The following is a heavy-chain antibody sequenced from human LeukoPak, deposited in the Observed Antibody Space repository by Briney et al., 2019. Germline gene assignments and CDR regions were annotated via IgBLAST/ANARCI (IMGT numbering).Heavy chain of an antibody. Sequence: GGSLRLSCAASGFTFTSYAMSWVRQATGKGLEWVAFIRYDGSNKYYADSVKGLFTISRDNSKNTLYLQMNSLRAEDTAVYYCAKAEGRYSYGIGFAYWGQGTLVTVSS. D-gene: IGHD5-18*01. CDR1: GFTFTSYA. CDR2: IRYDGSNK. J-gene: IGHJ4*02. V-gene: IGHV3-30*02. CDR3: AKAEGRYSYGIGFAY.